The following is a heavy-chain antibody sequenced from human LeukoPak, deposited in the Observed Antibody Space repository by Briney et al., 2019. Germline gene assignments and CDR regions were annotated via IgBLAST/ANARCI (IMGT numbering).Heavy chain of an antibody. CDR2: IYTSGST. CDR3: ARDVVAAPGTWDY. D-gene: IGHD6-13*01. Sequence: SETLSLTCTVSGGSISSFYWSWIRQPAGKGLEWIGRIYTSGSTNYNPSLESRVTMSLDTSINQFSLKLSSVSAADTAVYYCARDVVAAPGTWDYWGQGTLVTVSS. CDR1: GGSISSFY. J-gene: IGHJ4*02. V-gene: IGHV4-4*07.